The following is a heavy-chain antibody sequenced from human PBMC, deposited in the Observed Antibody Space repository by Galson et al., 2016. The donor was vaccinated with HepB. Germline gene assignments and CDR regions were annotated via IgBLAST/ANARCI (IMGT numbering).Heavy chain of an antibody. D-gene: IGHD2-21*02. CDR3: AKSRHATPIDFIFNR. CDR1: GFTFSDHY. CDR2: ISDDGSSI. V-gene: IGHV3-30*18. Sequence: SLRLSCAASGFTFSDHYMDWVRQAPGKGLEWVAVISDDGSSIYYVPSVKGRFSISRDNSKDMLYLQMDSLRPEDTAVYYCAKSRHATPIDFIFNRWGQGTLVTVSS. J-gene: IGHJ5*02.